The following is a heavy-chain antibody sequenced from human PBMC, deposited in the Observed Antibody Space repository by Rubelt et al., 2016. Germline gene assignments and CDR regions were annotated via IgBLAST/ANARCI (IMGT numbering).Heavy chain of an antibody. Sequence: EVQLVESGGGLVQPGGSLRLSCAASGFTFSSYSMNWVRQAPGKGLEWVSAIRGSGGSTYYADSVKGRLTISRDNSKKKLYLQRNSLRAEDTAVYYCAREMGVWGDHDAFDIWGQGTMVTVSS. CDR2: IRGSGGST. V-gene: IGHV3-23*04. D-gene: IGHD3-16*01. CDR3: AREMGVWGDHDAFDI. CDR1: GFTFSSYS. J-gene: IGHJ3*02.